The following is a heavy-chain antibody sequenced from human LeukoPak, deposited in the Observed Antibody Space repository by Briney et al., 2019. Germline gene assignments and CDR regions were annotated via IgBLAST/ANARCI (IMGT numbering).Heavy chain of an antibody. Sequence: GGSLRLSCAVSGFTFGSYWMSWVRQAPGKGLEWVANIKEDGTEKYYQDSVKGRFTISRVNAKNSLYLQMNSLRAEDTAVYYCAREVVLSTSAWFEYWGQGTLVTVSS. J-gene: IGHJ4*02. CDR2: IKEDGTEK. V-gene: IGHV3-7*01. D-gene: IGHD3-22*01. CDR1: GFTFGSYW. CDR3: AREVVLSTSAWFEY.